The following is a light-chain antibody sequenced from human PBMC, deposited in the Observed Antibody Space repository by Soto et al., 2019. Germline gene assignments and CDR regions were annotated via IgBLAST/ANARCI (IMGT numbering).Light chain of an antibody. Sequence: EVVLTQSPGTLSLSPGESATLSCRASQSVYINSLAWYQHKRGRAPRLLIYGASTRATAVPDRFTGSGSGTDFALTISSLEPEDAAVYYCQQYGDSPFTFGPGTKVDI. J-gene: IGKJ3*01. V-gene: IGKV3-20*01. CDR1: QSVYINS. CDR3: QQYGDSPFT. CDR2: GAS.